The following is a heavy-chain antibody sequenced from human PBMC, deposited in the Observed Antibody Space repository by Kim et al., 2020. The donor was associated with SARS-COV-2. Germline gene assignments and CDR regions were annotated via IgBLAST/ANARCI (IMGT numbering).Heavy chain of an antibody. V-gene: IGHV3-30-3*01. CDR3: ARGGYSTSRYGLDI. CDR2: ISSDGTNK. Sequence: GGCLRLSCASSVLTFSSFAMHWVRQAPGKGLEWVAVISSDGTNKYYTDSVKGRFTISRDNFKNSLYLQISSLRPEDTAVYFCARGGYSTSRYGLDIWGQGTTVTVSS. J-gene: IGHJ6*01. CDR1: VLTFSSFA. D-gene: IGHD6-13*01.